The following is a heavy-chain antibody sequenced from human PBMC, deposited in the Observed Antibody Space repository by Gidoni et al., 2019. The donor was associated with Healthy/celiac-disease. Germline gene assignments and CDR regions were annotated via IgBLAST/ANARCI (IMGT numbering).Heavy chain of an antibody. CDR1: GFTVRNAW. D-gene: IGHD3-22*01. V-gene: IGHV3-15*01. CDR3: TTEVVIVVVTAYNWFDP. Sequence: EVQLVESGGGLVKPGGSLRLSRAASGFTVRNAWMSGVRQAPVKGLEWVGRIKSKTDGGTTDYAAPVKGRFTISRDDSKNTLYLQMNSLKTEDTSVYYCTTEVVIVVVTAYNWFDPWGQGTLVTVSS. CDR2: IKSKTDGGTT. J-gene: IGHJ5*02.